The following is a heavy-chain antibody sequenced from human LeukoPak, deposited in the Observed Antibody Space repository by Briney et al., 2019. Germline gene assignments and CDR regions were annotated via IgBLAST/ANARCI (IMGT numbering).Heavy chain of an antibody. D-gene: IGHD3-22*01. Sequence: SETLSLTCTVSGGSISSGSYYWSWIRQPAGKGLEWIGRIYTSGSTNYNPSLKSRVTISVDTSKNQFPLKLSSVTAADTAVYYCARDSATYYYDSSGYSNWGQGTLVTVSS. CDR1: GGSISSGSYY. J-gene: IGHJ4*02. V-gene: IGHV4-61*02. CDR3: ARDSATYYYDSSGYSN. CDR2: IYTSGST.